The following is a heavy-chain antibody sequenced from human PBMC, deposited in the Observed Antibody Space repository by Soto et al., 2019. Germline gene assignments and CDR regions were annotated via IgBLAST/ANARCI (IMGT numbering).Heavy chain of an antibody. CDR3: GREVVEGSSPCFDT. J-gene: IGHJ5*02. CDR2: MNTNLNAT. V-gene: IGHV1-8*01. D-gene: IGHD2-15*01. CDR1: GYTLTSHD. Sequence: SVKVSCKASGYTLTSHDINWVRKAPGQGLQWMGWMNTNLNATGSPQAFKGRVPLTWNTSISTAYLELTSLEPDAPAVYYVGREVVEGSSPCFDTWGQGGLVTVSS.